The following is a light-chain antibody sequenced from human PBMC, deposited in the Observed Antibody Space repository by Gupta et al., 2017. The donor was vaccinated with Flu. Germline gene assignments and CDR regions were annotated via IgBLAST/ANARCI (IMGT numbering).Light chain of an antibody. Sequence: EIVMTQSALSLPVTPGAPASLSCRSSQSLLHSNGYNYVNWYVQKSGQSPQLLIFMGSNRASGVPDRFSGSGPGTDFTLKISRVEAEDVGVYYCMQALQTPLTFGGGTKVEIK. V-gene: IGKV2-28*01. CDR3: MQALQTPLT. J-gene: IGKJ4*01. CDR1: QSLLHSNGYNY. CDR2: MGS.